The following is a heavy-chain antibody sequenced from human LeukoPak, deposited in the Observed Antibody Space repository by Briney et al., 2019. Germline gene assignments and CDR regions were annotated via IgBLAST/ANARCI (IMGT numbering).Heavy chain of an antibody. D-gene: IGHD5/OR15-5a*01. Sequence: SETLSLTCTVSSDSTNSDFHYWTWIRQPAGKGLEWIGRISSSGSTTYNPSLMSRATITLDTSKNSFSLKVTSVTAADTAVYFCATETKDIYSPGWGLYDTYYYIDAWGTGTTVNVAS. V-gene: IGHV4-61*02. CDR2: ISSSGST. CDR3: ATETKDIYSPGWGLYDTYYYIDA. J-gene: IGHJ6*03. CDR1: SDSTNSDFHY.